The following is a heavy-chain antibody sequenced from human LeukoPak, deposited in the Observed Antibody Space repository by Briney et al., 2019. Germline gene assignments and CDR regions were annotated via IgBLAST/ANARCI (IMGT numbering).Heavy chain of an antibody. CDR2: IYYSGST. CDR3: ARDRTQWEGYGSGSPLPT. D-gene: IGHD3-10*01. J-gene: IGHJ4*02. V-gene: IGHV4-30-4*01. CDR1: GGSITSGNYY. Sequence: SETLSLTCTVSGGSITSGNYYWNWIRQPPGKGLEWIGYIYYSGSTYYNPSLKSRVTISVDTSNNQFSLKLSSVTAADTAVYYCARDRTQWEGYGSGSPLPTWGQGTLVTVSS.